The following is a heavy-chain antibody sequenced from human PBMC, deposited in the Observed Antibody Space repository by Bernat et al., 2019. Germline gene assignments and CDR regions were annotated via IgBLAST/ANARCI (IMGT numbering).Heavy chain of an antibody. CDR2: IFSNDEK. CDR1: GFSLSTGRMG. V-gene: IGHV2-26*01. J-gene: IGHJ4*02. D-gene: IGHD3-3*01. Sequence: QVTLKESGPVLVKPTETLTLTCTVSGFSLSTGRMGVSWIRQPPGKALEWLAHIFSNDEKSCSTSLRSRLTISKDTSKSQVVLTMTNMDPVDTATYYCARSYYDFWSGYCFDYWGQGTLVTVSS. CDR3: ARSYYDFWSGYCFDY.